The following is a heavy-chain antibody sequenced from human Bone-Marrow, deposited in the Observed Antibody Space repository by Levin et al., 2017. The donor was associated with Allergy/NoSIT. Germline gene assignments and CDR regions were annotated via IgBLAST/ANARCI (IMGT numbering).Heavy chain of an antibody. CDR2: INHSGST. V-gene: IGHV4-34*01. CDR3: ARGGRYSSGWDYFDY. CDR1: GGSFSGYY. D-gene: IGHD6-19*01. J-gene: IGHJ4*02. Sequence: PSETLSLTCAVYGGSFSGYYWSWIRQPPGKGLEWIGEINHSGSTNYNPSLKSRVTISVDTSKNQFSLKLSSVTAADTAVYYCARGGRYSSGWDYFDYWGQGTLVTVSS.